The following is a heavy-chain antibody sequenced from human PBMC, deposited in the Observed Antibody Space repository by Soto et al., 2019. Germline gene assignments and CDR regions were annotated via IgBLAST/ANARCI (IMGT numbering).Heavy chain of an antibody. CDR3: ARLAGYCSGTSCYGYYGMDV. V-gene: IGHV4-39*01. D-gene: IGHD2-2*01. J-gene: IGHJ6*02. Sequence: PSETLSLTCTVSGGSISSSSYYWGWIRQPPGKGLEWIGSIYYSGSTYYNPSLKSRVTISVDTSKNQFSLKLSSVTAADTAVYYCARLAGYCSGTSCYGYYGMDVWGQGTTVTVSS. CDR1: GGSISSSSYY. CDR2: IYYSGST.